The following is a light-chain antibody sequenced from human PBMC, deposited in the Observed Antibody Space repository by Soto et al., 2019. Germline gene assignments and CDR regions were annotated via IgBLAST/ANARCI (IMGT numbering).Light chain of an antibody. CDR1: MRDVGAYNL. Sequence: QSALTQPASVSGSPGQSITISCAGTMRDVGAYNLVSWYQQHPGRAPQLIIYEVRNRPSGISFRFSGSKSGNTASLTISGLQAEDEAYYYCSAYASKSSHIFGAGTKVTVL. CDR3: SAYASKSSHI. V-gene: IGLV2-14*01. J-gene: IGLJ2*01. CDR2: EVR.